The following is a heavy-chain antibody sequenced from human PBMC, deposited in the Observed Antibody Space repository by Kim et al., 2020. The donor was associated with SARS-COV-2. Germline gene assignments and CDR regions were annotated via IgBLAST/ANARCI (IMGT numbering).Heavy chain of an antibody. CDR3: ARDIRGITMIAFYYYGMDV. Sequence: GGSLRLSCAASGFTFTDYYMSWIRQAPGKGLEWVSFISSSGSTIYYADSVKGRFTISRDNAKNSLYLQMNSLRAEDTAVYYCARDIRGITMIAFYYYGMDVWGQATTVTVSS. V-gene: IGHV3-11*01. CDR1: GFTFTDYY. D-gene: IGHD3-22*01. J-gene: IGHJ6*02. CDR2: ISSSGSTI.